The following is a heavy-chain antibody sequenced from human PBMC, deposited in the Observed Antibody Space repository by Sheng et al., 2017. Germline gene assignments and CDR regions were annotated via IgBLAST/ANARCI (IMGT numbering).Heavy chain of an antibody. J-gene: IGHJ4*02. CDR1: GYTFTSYG. D-gene: IGHD2-8*01. Sequence: GAEVKKPGASVKVSCKASGYTFTSYGISWVRQAPGQGLEWTGWISPXNGNTNYAQNVQGRVTMTTDTSTSTAYMELRSLRSDDTAVYYCARTAYVLMVYASRIGFDYWGQGPWS. V-gene: IGHV1-18*01. CDR2: ISPXNGNT. CDR3: ARTAYVLMVYASRIGFDY.